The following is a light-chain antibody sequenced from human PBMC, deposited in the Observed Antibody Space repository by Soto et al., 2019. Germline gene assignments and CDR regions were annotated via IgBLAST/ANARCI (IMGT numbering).Light chain of an antibody. Sequence: EIVLTQSPGTLSLSPGERATLSCRASQSVSSSYLAWYQQKPGQAPRLLIYGASSRATGIPDRFSGSGSGTDFTLTISRLEPEDFAVYYGQQYGSSPWTFGQGTKV. CDR3: QQYGSSPWT. J-gene: IGKJ1*01. CDR2: GAS. CDR1: QSVSSSY. V-gene: IGKV3-20*01.